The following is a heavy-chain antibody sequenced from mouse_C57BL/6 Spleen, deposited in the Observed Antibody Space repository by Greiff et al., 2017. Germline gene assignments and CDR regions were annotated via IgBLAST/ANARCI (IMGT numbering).Heavy chain of an antibody. Sequence: QVQLQQSGAELARPGASVKLSCKASGYTFTSSGISWVKQRTGQGLEWIGEIYPRSGNTYYNEKFKGKATLTADKSSSTAYMELRSLTSEDSAVYFCHITTVVATDWYCDVWGTGTTVTVSS. CDR1: GYTFTSSG. J-gene: IGHJ1*03. CDR3: HITTVVATDWYCDV. CDR2: IYPRSGNT. D-gene: IGHD1-1*01. V-gene: IGHV1-81*01.